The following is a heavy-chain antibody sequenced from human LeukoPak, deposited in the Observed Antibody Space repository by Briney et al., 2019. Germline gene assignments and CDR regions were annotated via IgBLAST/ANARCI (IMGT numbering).Heavy chain of an antibody. CDR1: GFTFGDYA. V-gene: IGHV3-7*01. Sequence: GGSLRLSCTASGFTFGDYAMTWVRQAPGKGLEWVANINQDGSEKYYVDSVKGRLTISRDNAKNSLYLQMNSLRAEDTAVYYCARDQGFSYYYYYMDVWGKGTTVTVSS. CDR2: INQDGSEK. CDR3: ARDQGFSYYYYYMDV. J-gene: IGHJ6*03. D-gene: IGHD3-3*01.